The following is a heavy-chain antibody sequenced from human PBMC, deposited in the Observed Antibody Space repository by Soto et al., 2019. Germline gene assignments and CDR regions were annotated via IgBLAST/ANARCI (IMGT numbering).Heavy chain of an antibody. D-gene: IGHD2-2*01. Sequence: PWETLSLTCAVSGGSISSSNWWSWVRQPPGKGLEWIGEIYHSGSTNYNPSLKSRVTISVDKSKNQFSLKLSSVTAADTAVYYCGGVLVPPALGYYYGMNVWGQGTTVTVSS. V-gene: IGHV4-4*02. CDR1: GGSISSSNW. CDR2: IYHSGST. J-gene: IGHJ6*02. CDR3: GGVLVPPALGYYYGMNV.